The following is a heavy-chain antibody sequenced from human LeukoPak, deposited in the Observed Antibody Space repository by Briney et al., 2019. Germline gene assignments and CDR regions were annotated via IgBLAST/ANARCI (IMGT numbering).Heavy chain of an antibody. CDR1: GGSISSYY. V-gene: IGHV4-59*01. Sequence: SETLSLTCTVSGGSISSYYWSWIRQPPGKGLEWIGYIYYSGSTNYNPSLKSRVTVSVDTSKNQFSLKLSSVTAADTAVYYCARGGGSYFDYWGQGTLVTVSS. CDR3: ARGGGSYFDY. D-gene: IGHD1-26*01. J-gene: IGHJ4*02. CDR2: IYYSGST.